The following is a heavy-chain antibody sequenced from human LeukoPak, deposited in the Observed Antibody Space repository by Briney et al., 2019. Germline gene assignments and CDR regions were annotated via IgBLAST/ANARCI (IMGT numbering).Heavy chain of an antibody. CDR3: ARNSGYAGYYFGY. D-gene: IGHD5-12*01. CDR1: GGSISSYY. Sequence: SETLSLTCTVSGGSISSYYWSWIRQPPGKGLEWIGYIYYSGSTNYNPSLKSRVTISVDRSKNQFSLKLSSVTAADTAVYYCARNSGYAGYYFGYWGQGTLVTVSS. J-gene: IGHJ4*02. V-gene: IGHV4-59*12. CDR2: IYYSGST.